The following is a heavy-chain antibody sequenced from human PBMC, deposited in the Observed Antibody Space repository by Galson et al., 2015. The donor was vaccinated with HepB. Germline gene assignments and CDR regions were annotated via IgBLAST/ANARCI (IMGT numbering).Heavy chain of an antibody. V-gene: IGHV3-30-3*01. D-gene: IGHD5-12*01. Sequence: SLRLSCAASGFTFSSYAMHWVRQAPGKGLEWVAVISYGGSNKYYADSVKGRFTISRDNSKNTLYLQMNSLRAEDTAVYYCARDRYSGYDFENDAFDIWGQGTMVTVSS. CDR2: ISYGGSNK. CDR3: ARDRYSGYDFENDAFDI. CDR1: GFTFSSYA. J-gene: IGHJ3*02.